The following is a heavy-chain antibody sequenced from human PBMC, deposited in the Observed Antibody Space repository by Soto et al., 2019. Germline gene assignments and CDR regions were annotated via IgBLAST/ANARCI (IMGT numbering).Heavy chain of an antibody. V-gene: IGHV1-69*01. D-gene: IGHD2-2*02. CDR2: SIPIFGTA. J-gene: IGHJ6*02. CDR3: ARAGCSSTSCYTYYYYGMDV. CDR1: GGTFSSYA. Sequence: QVQLVQSGAEVKKPGSSVKVSCKASGGTFSSYAISWVRQAPGQGLEWMGGSIPIFGTANYAQKFQGRVTITADESTSTAYMELSSLRSEETAVYYCARAGCSSTSCYTYYYYGMDVWGQGTTVTVS.